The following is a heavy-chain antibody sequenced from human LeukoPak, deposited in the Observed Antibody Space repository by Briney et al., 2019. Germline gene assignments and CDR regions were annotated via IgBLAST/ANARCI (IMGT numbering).Heavy chain of an antibody. CDR2: ISSSSSYI. D-gene: IGHD6-6*01. V-gene: IGHV3-21*01. J-gene: IGHJ4*02. CDR1: GFTFSSYA. Sequence: GGSLRLSCAASGFTFSSYAMSWVRQAPGKGLEWVSSISSSSSYIYYADSVKGRFTISRDNAKNSLYLQMNSLRAEDTAVYYCARAGSSSSRGEIDYWGQGTLVTVSS. CDR3: ARAGSSSSRGEIDY.